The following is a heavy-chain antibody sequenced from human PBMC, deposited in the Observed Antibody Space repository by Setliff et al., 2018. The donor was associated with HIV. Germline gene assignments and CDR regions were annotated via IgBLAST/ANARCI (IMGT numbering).Heavy chain of an antibody. J-gene: IGHJ4*01. CDR2: LNPDASRT. Sequence: PGGSLRLSCAASGFTFSSYWMHWVRQAPGKGLVWVSRLNPDASRTSYADSVKGRFTVSRDNAKNTLFLQMNNLRDEDTAVYYCASFYGDYGYWGHGTQVTVSS. V-gene: IGHV3-74*01. CDR1: GFTFSSYW. D-gene: IGHD3-10*01. CDR3: ASFYGDYGY.